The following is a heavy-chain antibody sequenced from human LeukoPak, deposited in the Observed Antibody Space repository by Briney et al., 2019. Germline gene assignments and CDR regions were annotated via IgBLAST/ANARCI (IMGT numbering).Heavy chain of an antibody. CDR3: AREGDSGYDWGYYFDY. CDR2: ISAYNGNT. Sequence: ASVKVSCKASGYTFTGYYIHWVRQAPGQGLEWVGWISAYNGNTNYAQKLQGRVTMTTDTSTSTAYMELRSLRSDDTAVYYCAREGDSGYDWGYYFDYWGQGTLVTVSS. D-gene: IGHD5-12*01. J-gene: IGHJ4*02. V-gene: IGHV1-18*04. CDR1: GYTFTGYY.